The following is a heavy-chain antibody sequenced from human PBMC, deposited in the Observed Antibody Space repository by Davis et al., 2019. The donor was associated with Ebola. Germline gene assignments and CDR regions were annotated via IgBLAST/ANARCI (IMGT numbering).Heavy chain of an antibody. V-gene: IGHV3-33*01. J-gene: IGHJ1*01. CDR3: ARTQVPAAIPVGYFQH. CDR1: GFTFSSYG. D-gene: IGHD2-2*02. CDR2: IWYDGSNK. Sequence: GESLKISCAASGFTFSSYGMHWVRQAPGKGLEWVAVIWYDGSNKYYADSVKGRFTISRDNSKNTLYLQMNSLRAEDTAVYYCARTQVPAAIPVGYFQHWGQGTLVTVSS.